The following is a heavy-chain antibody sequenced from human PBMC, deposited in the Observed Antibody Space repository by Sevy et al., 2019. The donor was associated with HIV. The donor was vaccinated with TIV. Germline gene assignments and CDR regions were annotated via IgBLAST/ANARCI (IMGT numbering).Heavy chain of an antibody. CDR1: GFTFSSYS. Sequence: GGSLRLSCAASGFTFSSYSLNWVRQAPGKGLEWVSYISGRSGTTYYADSVKGRFTISRDNAKNSLYLQMNSLGDEDTAVYYCSIIQEVYGSLQDYWGQGTLVTVSS. CDR2: ISGRSGTT. D-gene: IGHD2-15*01. V-gene: IGHV3-48*02. J-gene: IGHJ4*02. CDR3: SIIQEVYGSLQDY.